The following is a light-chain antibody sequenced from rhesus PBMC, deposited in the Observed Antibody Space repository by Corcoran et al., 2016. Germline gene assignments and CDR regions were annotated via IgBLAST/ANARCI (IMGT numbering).Light chain of an antibody. CDR2: GAS. CDR3: QQYDDLPWT. CDR1: QGISTW. V-gene: IGKV1-19*01. J-gene: IGKJ1*01. Sequence: DIQMTQSPSSLSASVGDKVTITCRASQGISTWLAWYQPQPGSAPKPLIFGASHLQSGVPSRLSGSGSGTDYTLTITSLQPEDFATYYCQQYDDLPWTFGPGTKVEIK.